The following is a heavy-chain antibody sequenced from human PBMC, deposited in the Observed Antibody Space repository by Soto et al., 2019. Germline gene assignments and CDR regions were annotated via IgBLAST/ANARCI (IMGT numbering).Heavy chain of an antibody. CDR2: IIPISGTA. D-gene: IGHD2-2*01. Sequence: QVQLVQSGAEVKKPGSSVKVSCKASGGTFSSYAISWVRQAPGQGLEWMGGIIPISGTANYAQKFQGRVTITADESTSTFSMELISLRSEDTAVYFCARSQGSSTSLVIYDYYYYGMDVWGQGTTVTVSS. V-gene: IGHV1-69*19. CDR3: ARSQGSSTSLVIYDYYYYGMDV. J-gene: IGHJ6*02. CDR1: GGTFSSYA.